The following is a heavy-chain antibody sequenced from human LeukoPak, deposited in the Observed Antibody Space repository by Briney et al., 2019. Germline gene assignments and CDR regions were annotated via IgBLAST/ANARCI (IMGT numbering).Heavy chain of an antibody. Sequence: GGSLRLSCAASGFTFSSYSMNWVRQAPGKGLEWVSVIYSGGSTYYADSVKGRFTISRDNSKNTLYLQMNSLRAEDTAVYYCAREKHSSFDYWGQGTLVTVSS. CDR2: IYSGGST. CDR1: GFTFSSYS. CDR3: AREKHSSFDY. J-gene: IGHJ4*02. D-gene: IGHD2-21*01. V-gene: IGHV3-53*01.